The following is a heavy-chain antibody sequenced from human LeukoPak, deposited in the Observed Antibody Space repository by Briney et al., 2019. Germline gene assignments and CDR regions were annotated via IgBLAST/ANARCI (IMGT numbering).Heavy chain of an antibody. CDR2: IKEDGSEK. CDR3: ARGWGDCSCVNCYTGGDAFDI. D-gene: IGHD2-2*02. CDR1: GFTFSSYE. J-gene: IGHJ3*02. V-gene: IGHV3-7*01. Sequence: SGGSLRLSCAASGFTFSSYEMNWVRQAPGKGLEWVANIKEDGSEKYSVDSVKGRFTISRDNAKNSLFLQMNSLRAEDTAIYYCARGWGDCSCVNCYTGGDAFDIWGQGTMVTVSS.